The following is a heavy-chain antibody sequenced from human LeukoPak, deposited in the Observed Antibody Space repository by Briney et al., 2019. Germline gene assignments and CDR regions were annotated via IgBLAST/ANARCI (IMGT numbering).Heavy chain of an antibody. CDR3: ARFGVDYDMDV. D-gene: IGHD3-16*01. CDR2: IHYSGRP. V-gene: IGHV4-59*11. Sequence: SETLSLTCTVSGGSISGHYWTWIRQPPGRGLEWVGQIHYSGRPDYNPSLKSRVTISVDTSKNQLSLKVTSVTGADTAVYYCARFGVDYDMDVWGQGTTVTVSS. CDR1: GGSISGHY. J-gene: IGHJ6*02.